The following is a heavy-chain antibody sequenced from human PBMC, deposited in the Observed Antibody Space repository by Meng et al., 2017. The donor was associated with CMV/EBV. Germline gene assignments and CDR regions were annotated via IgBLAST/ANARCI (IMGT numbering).Heavy chain of an antibody. V-gene: IGHV3-30*02. J-gene: IGHJ3*02. CDR1: GFTFSSYG. CDR3: AKDELHVSQNYDFWSGYSTGAFDI. Sequence: GGSLRLSCAASGFTFSSYGMHWVRQAPGKGLEWVAFIRYDGSNKYYADSVKGRFTISRDNSKNTLYLQMNSLRAEGTAVYYCAKDELHVSQNYDFWSGYSTGAFDIWGQGTMVTVSS. CDR2: IRYDGSNK. D-gene: IGHD3-3*01.